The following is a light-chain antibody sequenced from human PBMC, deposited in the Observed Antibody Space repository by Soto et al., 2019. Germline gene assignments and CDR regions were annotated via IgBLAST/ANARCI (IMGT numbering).Light chain of an antibody. CDR3: QQYNNWPYT. CDR1: QSVSSN. Sequence: IVITHSAPTLSVSEGERATLSCRASQSVSSNLAWYQQKPGQAPRLLIYGASTRATGIPARFSGSGSGTEFTLTISSLQSEDFAVYYCQQYNNWPYTFGQGTKVDI. CDR2: GAS. J-gene: IGKJ2*01. V-gene: IGKV3-15*01.